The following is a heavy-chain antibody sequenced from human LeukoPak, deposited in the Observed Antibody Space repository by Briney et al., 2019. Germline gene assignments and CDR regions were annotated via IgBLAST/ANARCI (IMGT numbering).Heavy chain of an antibody. CDR3: ARDGRYFDDVGY. V-gene: IGHV1-18*01. D-gene: IGHD3-9*01. CDR2: ISGYNGAT. CDR1: GYTFTSYG. Sequence: ASMKVSCKASGYTFTSYGITWVRQAPGQGLEWMGWISGYNGATDYAQNLQGRVTMTTDTSTSTAYMELRSLISDDTAVYYCARDGRYFDDVGYWGQGTLVTVSS. J-gene: IGHJ4*02.